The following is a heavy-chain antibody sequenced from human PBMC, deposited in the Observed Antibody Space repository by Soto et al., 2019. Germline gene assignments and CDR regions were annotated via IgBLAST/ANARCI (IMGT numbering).Heavy chain of an antibody. J-gene: IGHJ4*02. CDR1: GGSFSSYA. CDR2: IIPIFGAA. CDR3: ARAKVGGTLKYYFDY. V-gene: IGHV1-69*01. D-gene: IGHD1-26*01. Sequence: QAQLVQSGAAVKKPGSSVKVSCKASGGSFSSYAISWVRQAPGQGLEWMGGIIPIFGAANYAQKFQGRVTITADESTITAYMELSSLRSVATAVYFCARAKVGGTLKYYFDYWGQGTLVTVSS.